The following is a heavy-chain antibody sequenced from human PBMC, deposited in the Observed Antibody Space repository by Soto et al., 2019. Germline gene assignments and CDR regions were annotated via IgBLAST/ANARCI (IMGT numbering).Heavy chain of an antibody. Sequence: SETLSLTCTVSGGSISSYYWSWIRQPPGKGLEWIGYIYYSGSTNYNPSLKSRVTISVDTSKNQFSLKLSSVTAADTAVYYCASPGYCSGGSCYGVGWFDPWGQGTLVTVSS. CDR3: ASPGYCSGGSCYGVGWFDP. CDR1: GGSISSYY. CDR2: IYYSGST. J-gene: IGHJ5*02. D-gene: IGHD2-15*01. V-gene: IGHV4-59*08.